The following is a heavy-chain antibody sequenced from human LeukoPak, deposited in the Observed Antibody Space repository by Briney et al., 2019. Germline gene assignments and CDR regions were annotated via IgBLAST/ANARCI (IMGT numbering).Heavy chain of an antibody. J-gene: IGHJ4*02. CDR3: ARVRPWVSFDF. Sequence: PGGSLRLSCAASGFTFSIYTMNWVRQAPGKGLEWVANIKQDGSEKYYVDSVKGRFTISRDNAENSLYLQMNSLRAEDTAVYYCARVRPWVSFDFWGQGILVTVSS. CDR2: IKQDGSEK. CDR1: GFTFSIYT. D-gene: IGHD1-26*01. V-gene: IGHV3-7*01.